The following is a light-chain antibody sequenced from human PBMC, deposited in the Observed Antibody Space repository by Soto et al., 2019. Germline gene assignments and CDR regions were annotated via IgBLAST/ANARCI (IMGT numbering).Light chain of an antibody. V-gene: IGLV2-14*01. J-gene: IGLJ1*01. CDR1: SSDVGGYNY. Sequence: QSVLTQPASVSGSPGQSITISCTGTSSDVGGYNYVSWYQQHPGKAPKLMIYDVSNRPSGVSNRFSGSKSGNTASLTISGLQAEDEADYYCSSYTRSSTPRYVFGTGTKLTVL. CDR3: SSYTRSSTPRYV. CDR2: DVS.